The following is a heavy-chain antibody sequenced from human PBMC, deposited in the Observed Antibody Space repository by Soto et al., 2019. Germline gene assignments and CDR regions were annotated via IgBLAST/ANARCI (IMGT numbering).Heavy chain of an antibody. CDR3: AKGGGLRFLEWLLSTLDY. CDR1: GFTFSSYA. Sequence: GGSLRLSCAASGFTFSSYAMSWVRQAPGKGLEWVSAISGSGGSTYYADSVKGRFTISRDNSKNTLYLQMNSLRAEDTAVYYCAKGGGLRFLEWLLSTLDYWGQGTLVTVSS. V-gene: IGHV3-23*01. CDR2: ISGSGGST. D-gene: IGHD3-3*01. J-gene: IGHJ4*02.